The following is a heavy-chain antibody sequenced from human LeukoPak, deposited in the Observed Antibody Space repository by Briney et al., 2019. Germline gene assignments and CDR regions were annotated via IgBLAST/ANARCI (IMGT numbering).Heavy chain of an antibody. D-gene: IGHD2-15*01. CDR1: GYTFTSYG. CDR2: ISAYNGNT. CDR3: ARDDWLGYCSGGSCLVDY. Sequence: GASVKVSCKASGYTFTSYGISRVRQAPGQGLEWMGWISAYNGNTNYAQKLQGGVTMTTDTSTSTAYMELRSLRSDDTAVYYCARDDWLGYCSGGSCLVDYWGQGTLVTVSS. J-gene: IGHJ4*02. V-gene: IGHV1-18*01.